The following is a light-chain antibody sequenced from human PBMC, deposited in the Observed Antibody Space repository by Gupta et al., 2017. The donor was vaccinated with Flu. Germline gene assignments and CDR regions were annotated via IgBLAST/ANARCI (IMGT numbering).Light chain of an antibody. V-gene: IGKV1-39*01. CDR3: RQSYSNPAT. J-gene: IGKJ3*01. CDR2: AAS. CDR1: QSISSY. Sequence: IQMTQSPSSLSASVGDRVTITCRASQSISSYLNWYQQKPGKAPKLLIYAASSLQSGVPSRFSGSGSWTDFTLTIISLQPADFATSYCRQSYSNPATFGHGTKVDIK.